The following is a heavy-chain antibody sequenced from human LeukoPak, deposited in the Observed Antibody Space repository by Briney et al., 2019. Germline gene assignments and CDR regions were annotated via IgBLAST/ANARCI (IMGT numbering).Heavy chain of an antibody. D-gene: IGHD6-19*01. V-gene: IGHV4-59*08. CDR1: GVSISGHY. Sequence: KSSETLSLTCSVSGVSISGHYWSWIRLPPGKGLEWIGYISHSGDTRYSPSLKSRVTISLDTSKNQFSLTLNSVTAADTAVYYCARQPISGWGFDYWGQGTLVTVSS. CDR3: ARQPISGWGFDY. CDR2: ISHSGDT. J-gene: IGHJ4*02.